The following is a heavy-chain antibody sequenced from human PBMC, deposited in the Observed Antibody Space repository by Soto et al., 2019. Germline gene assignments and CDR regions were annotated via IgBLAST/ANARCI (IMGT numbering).Heavy chain of an antibody. CDR2: IKSKTDGGTT. J-gene: IGHJ4*02. V-gene: IGHV3-15*01. Sequence: GSLRLSCAASGFTFSNAWMSWVRQAPGKGLEWVGRIKSKTDGGTTDYAAPVKGRFTISRDDSKNTLYLQMNSLKTEDTAVYYCTTTGYYDFWSGYSGLYYFDYWGQGTLVTVSS. D-gene: IGHD3-3*01. CDR3: TTTGYYDFWSGYSGLYYFDY. CDR1: GFTFSNAW.